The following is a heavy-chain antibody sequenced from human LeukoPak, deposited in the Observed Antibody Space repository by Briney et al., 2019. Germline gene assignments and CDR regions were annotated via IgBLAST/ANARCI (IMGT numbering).Heavy chain of an antibody. V-gene: IGHV3-7*01. J-gene: IGHJ4*02. CDR1: GFTFSNDW. D-gene: IGHD2-2*01. CDR2: INQDESKK. Sequence: GGSLRLSCAAAGFTFSNDWMCWVRQAPGKGLEWVANINQDESKKYYADSVKGRFTVSKDNAKNSLYLQMSSLTTEDTAIYYCATDHAYRADYWGQGTLFTVSS. CDR3: ATDHAYRADY.